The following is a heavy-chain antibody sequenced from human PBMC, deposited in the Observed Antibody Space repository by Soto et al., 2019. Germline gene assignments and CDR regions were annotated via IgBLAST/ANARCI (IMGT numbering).Heavy chain of an antibody. V-gene: IGHV3-23*01. CDR2: ISGGGDGT. CDR1: GFTFSNYA. CDR3: AKLPLRGVAFDL. J-gene: IGHJ4*02. D-gene: IGHD2-15*01. Sequence: EVQLLESGGGLVQPGGSLRLSCAASGFTFSNYAMNWVRQAPGKGLEWVSRISGGGDGTDYADSVKGRFTTSRDNSKNTLYLPMNSLRAEDTGGYYCAKLPLRGVAFDLLGPGTLVTVSS.